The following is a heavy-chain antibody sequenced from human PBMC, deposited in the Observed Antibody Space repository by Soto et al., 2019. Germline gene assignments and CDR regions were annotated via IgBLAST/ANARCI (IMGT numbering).Heavy chain of an antibody. Sequence: QVQLVQSGAEVKKPGASVKVSCKASGYTFTNYAMHWVRQAPGQRLEWMGWINAGNGNTKYSQKFQGRVTITRDTSASTAYRELSSLRSEDTAVYSFARGGSLYWYSDLWGRGTLVPVSS. J-gene: IGHJ2*01. CDR3: ARGGSLYWYSDL. CDR1: GYTFTNYA. CDR2: INAGNGNT. V-gene: IGHV1-3*01. D-gene: IGHD1-26*01.